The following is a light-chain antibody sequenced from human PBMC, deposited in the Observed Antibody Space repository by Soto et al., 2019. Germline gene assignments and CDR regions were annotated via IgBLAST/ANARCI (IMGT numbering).Light chain of an antibody. CDR3: QQYGRSPDT. J-gene: IGKJ1*01. V-gene: IGKV3-20*01. CDR2: GAS. CDR1: QSVTSSY. Sequence: EIVLTQSPGTLSLSLGERATLSCRTSQSVTSSYLAWYQQRPGQAPRLLISGASYRATGIPDRFSGSGSGTDFTLTISRLEPEDFAVYYCQQYGRSPDTFGQGTKVEIK.